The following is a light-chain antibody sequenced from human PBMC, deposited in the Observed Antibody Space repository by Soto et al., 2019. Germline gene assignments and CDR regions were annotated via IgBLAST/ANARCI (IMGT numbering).Light chain of an antibody. V-gene: IGLV1-51*02. CDR3: GTWDSSLSALYV. J-gene: IGLJ1*01. CDR1: SSNIGNNY. Sequence: QSVLTQPPSVSAAPGQKVTISRSGSSSNIGNNYVSWYQQLPGTAPKLLIYENNKRPSGIPDRFSGSKSGTSATLGITGLQTGDEADYYCGTWDSSLSALYVFGTGTKVTVL. CDR2: ENN.